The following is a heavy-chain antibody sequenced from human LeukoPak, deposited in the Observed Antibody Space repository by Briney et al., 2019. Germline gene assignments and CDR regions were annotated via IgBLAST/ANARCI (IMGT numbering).Heavy chain of an antibody. CDR3: ARDAYYYDSSGYYGDAFDI. Sequence: QPGRSLRLSCAASGFTFSSYAMHWVRQAPGKGLEWVAVISYDGSNKYYADSVKGRFTISRDNSKNTLYLQMNSLRAEDTAVYYCARDAYYYDSSGYYGDAFDIWGQGTMVTVSS. CDR1: GFTFSSYA. D-gene: IGHD3-22*01. J-gene: IGHJ3*02. V-gene: IGHV3-30*04. CDR2: ISYDGSNK.